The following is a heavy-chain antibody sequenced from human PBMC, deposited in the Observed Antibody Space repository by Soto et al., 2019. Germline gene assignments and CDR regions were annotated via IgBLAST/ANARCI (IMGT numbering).Heavy chain of an antibody. CDR3: GRDAVTKRDFYYYGMDV. V-gene: IGHV4-31*03. Sequence: QVQLQESGPGLVKPSQTLSLTCTVSGGSIKNSGYYWSWIRQHPEKGLEWIGYISYSGSTDYAPSLKRRVIMSVDTSKNQFFLNLTSVTAADTAVYYCGRDAVTKRDFYYYGMDVWGRGTTVTVSS. D-gene: IGHD4-4*01. J-gene: IGHJ6*02. CDR2: ISYSGST. CDR1: GGSIKNSGYY.